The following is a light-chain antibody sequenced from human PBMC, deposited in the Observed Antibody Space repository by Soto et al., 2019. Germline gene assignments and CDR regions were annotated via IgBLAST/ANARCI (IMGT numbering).Light chain of an antibody. Sequence: QSALTQPASVSESPGQSITISCTGTSSDVGGYNYVSWYQQHPGKAPKLMIYDVSNRPSGVSDRFSGSKSGNTASLTISGLQAEDEADYYCSSYTSSTTRVVFGEGTKLTVL. CDR3: SSYTSSTTRVV. J-gene: IGLJ2*01. V-gene: IGLV2-14*01. CDR1: SSDVGGYNY. CDR2: DVS.